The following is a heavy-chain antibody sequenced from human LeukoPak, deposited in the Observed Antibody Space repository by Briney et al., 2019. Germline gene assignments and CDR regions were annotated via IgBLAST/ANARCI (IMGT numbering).Heavy chain of an antibody. J-gene: IGHJ4*02. CDR2: INPHSGDT. D-gene: IGHD4-17*01. Sequence: ASVKVSCKASGYTFTDYYMHWVRQAPGQGLEGIGWINPHSGDTHYAERFQGRVTMTRDTSISTAYMDLSRLGSDDTAVYYCARGSALRQTTRTTFDYWGQGTLVTVSS. V-gene: IGHV1-2*02. CDR1: GYTFTDYY. CDR3: ARGSALRQTTRTTFDY.